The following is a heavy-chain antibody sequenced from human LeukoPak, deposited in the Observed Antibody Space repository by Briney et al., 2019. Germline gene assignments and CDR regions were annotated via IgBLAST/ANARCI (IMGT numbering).Heavy chain of an antibody. D-gene: IGHD1-26*01. V-gene: IGHV1-2*02. Sequence: ASVKVSCKASGYSFTGYYIRWVRQAPGHGLEWMGWINPNTGSTNYAQKFQGRVTMTRDTSINTAYVELTGLTSDDTAVYYCARDKGGSGWFDPWGQGTLVCVSS. CDR2: INPNTGST. CDR3: ARDKGGSGWFDP. CDR1: GYSFTGYY. J-gene: IGHJ5*02.